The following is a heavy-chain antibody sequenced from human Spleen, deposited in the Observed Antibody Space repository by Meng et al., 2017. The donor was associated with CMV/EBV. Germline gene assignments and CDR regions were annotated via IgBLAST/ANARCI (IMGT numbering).Heavy chain of an antibody. Sequence: GGSLRLSCVASGFGFSDYSMNWVRQAPGKGLEWVSFISSSSSYIYYADSVKGRFTISRDNAKNSLYLQMNSLRAEDTAVYYCAPIGGHEYRPFDYWGQGTLVTV. CDR2: ISSSSSYI. V-gene: IGHV3-21*01. CDR1: GFGFSDYS. CDR3: APIGGHEYRPFDY. J-gene: IGHJ4*02. D-gene: IGHD6-6*01.